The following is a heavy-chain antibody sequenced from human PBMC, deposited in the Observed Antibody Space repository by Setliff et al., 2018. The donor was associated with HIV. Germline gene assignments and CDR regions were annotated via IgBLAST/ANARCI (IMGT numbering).Heavy chain of an antibody. D-gene: IGHD1-26*01. V-gene: IGHV1-3*01. Sequence: GASVKVSCKASGYTFTNYAIHWVRQAPGQRLEWMGWINGDSGNTHYSQDFQGRLTISGDTSASTAYMDLSSLRSEDTAVYYCARSILLRDCFDLWGQGTRGTSPQ. J-gene: IGHJ5*02. CDR1: GYTFTNYA. CDR2: INGDSGNT. CDR3: ARSILLRDCFDL.